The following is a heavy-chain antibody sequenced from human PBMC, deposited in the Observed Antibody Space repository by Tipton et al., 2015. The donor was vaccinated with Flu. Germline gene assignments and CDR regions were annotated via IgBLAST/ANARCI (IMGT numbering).Heavy chain of an antibody. CDR2: IYHNQYT. CDR3: ARRDYSNYVSEPKNWFDV. D-gene: IGHD4-11*01. V-gene: IGHV4-59*12. Sequence: LRLSCTVSGGFYSGYYWNWIRQPPGKGLEWIGYIYHNQYTKYNPSLKSRVTISVDTSKSQFSLQLRSVSAADTAVYYCARRDYSNYVSEPKNWFDVWGRGSLVTVSS. J-gene: IGHJ5*02. CDR1: GGFYSGYY.